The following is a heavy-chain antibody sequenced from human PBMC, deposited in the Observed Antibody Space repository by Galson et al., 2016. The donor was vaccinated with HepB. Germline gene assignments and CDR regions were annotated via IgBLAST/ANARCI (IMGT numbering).Heavy chain of an antibody. Sequence: SLRLSCAASGFTFSSYGMHWVRQAPGKGLEWVAVISYDGSNKYYADSVKGRFTIFRDNPKTTVYLEMNSLRVEDTAVYYCAKDSILGATAGFYGIDVWGQGTTVTVSS. V-gene: IGHV3-30*18. CDR2: ISYDGSNK. CDR3: AKDSILGATAGFYGIDV. CDR1: GFTFSSYG. D-gene: IGHD1-26*01. J-gene: IGHJ6*02.